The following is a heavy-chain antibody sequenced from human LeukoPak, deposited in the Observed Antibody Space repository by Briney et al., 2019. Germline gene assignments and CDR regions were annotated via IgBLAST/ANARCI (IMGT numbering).Heavy chain of an antibody. V-gene: IGHV3-21*04. Sequence: PGGSLRLSCAASGFTFSSYSMNWVRQAPGKGLEWVSSISSSSSYIYYADSVKGRFTISRDNSKNTLYLQMYSLRAEDTAIYYCAKHPGDNYYDSSGYSADAEYFQYWGQGTLVTVSS. D-gene: IGHD3-22*01. CDR3: AKHPGDNYYDSSGYSADAEYFQY. CDR1: GFTFSSYS. J-gene: IGHJ1*01. CDR2: ISSSSSYI.